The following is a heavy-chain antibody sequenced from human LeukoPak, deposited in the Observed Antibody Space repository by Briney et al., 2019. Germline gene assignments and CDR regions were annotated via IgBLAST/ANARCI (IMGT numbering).Heavy chain of an antibody. CDR2: INWDGGST. J-gene: IGHJ4*02. CDR1: GFTFDDYG. V-gene: IGHV3-20*04. Sequence: RGSLRLSCAASGFTFDDYGMGWVRQAPGKGLEWVSGINWDGGSTGYADSVKGRFTISRDNAKNSLYLQMNSLRAEDTALYYCARGSYYYDSSGYPFDYWGQGTLVTVSS. CDR3: ARGSYYYDSSGYPFDY. D-gene: IGHD3-22*01.